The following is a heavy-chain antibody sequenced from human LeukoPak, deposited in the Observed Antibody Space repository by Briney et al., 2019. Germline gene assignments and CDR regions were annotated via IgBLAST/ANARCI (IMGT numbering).Heavy chain of an antibody. V-gene: IGHV3-21*01. CDR3: AREGATTSDY. CDR1: GFTLSNAW. Sequence: GGSLRLSCAASGFTLSNAWMSWVRQAPGKGLEWVSSISSSSSYIYYADSVKGRFTISRDNAKNSLYLQMNSLRAEDTALYYCAREGATTSDYWGQGTLVTVSS. D-gene: IGHD1-26*01. CDR2: ISSSSSYI. J-gene: IGHJ4*02.